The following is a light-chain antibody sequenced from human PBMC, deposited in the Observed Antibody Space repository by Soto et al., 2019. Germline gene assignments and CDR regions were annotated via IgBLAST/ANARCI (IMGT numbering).Light chain of an antibody. J-gene: IGKJ5*01. CDR1: QSRSSSH. CDR3: QQRQYWPPIT. Sequence: EIVLTQSPGTLSLSPGERATLSCRASQSRSSSHLAWYQHKPGQAPRLLIYDASNRAAGIPARFSGSGSGTDFTLTISSLEPEDFAIYYCQQRQYWPPITFGQGTRLEIK. CDR2: DAS. V-gene: IGKV3-11*01.